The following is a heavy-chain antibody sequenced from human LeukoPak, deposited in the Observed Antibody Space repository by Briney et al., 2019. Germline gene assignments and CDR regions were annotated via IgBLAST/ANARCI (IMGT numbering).Heavy chain of an antibody. J-gene: IGHJ6*02. Sequence: GGSLRLSCAASGFTVSSNYMSWVRQAPGKGLEWVSVIYSGGSTYYADSVKGQFTISRHNSKNTLYLQMNSLRAEVTAVYYCAREHRTVTTDYYYYGMDVWGQGTTVTVSS. V-gene: IGHV3-53*04. CDR3: AREHRTVTTDYYYYGMDV. D-gene: IGHD4-17*01. CDR1: GFTVSSNY. CDR2: IYSGGST.